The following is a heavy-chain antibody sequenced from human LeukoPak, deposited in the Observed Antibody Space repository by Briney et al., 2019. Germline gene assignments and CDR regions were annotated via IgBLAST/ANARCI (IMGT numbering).Heavy chain of an antibody. V-gene: IGHV4-30-2*01. J-gene: IGHJ6*02. CDR2: IYHSGST. D-gene: IGHD3-22*01. CDR3: ARDYYDSSGHYYYYGMDV. Sequence: SETLSLTCAVSGVSISSVGYSWSWIRQPPGKGLEWIGYIYHSGSTYYNPSLKSRVTISVDRSKNQFSLKLSSVTAADTAVYYCARDYYDSSGHYYYYGMDVWGQGTTVTVSS. CDR1: GVSISSVGYS.